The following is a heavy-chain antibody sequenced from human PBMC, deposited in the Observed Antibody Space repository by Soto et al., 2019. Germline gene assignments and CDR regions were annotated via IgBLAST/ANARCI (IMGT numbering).Heavy chain of an antibody. V-gene: IGHV4-31*03. CDR2: IYYSGST. D-gene: IGHD5-18*01. CDR1: GGSISSGGYY. CDR3: ARGEAMVTGWFDP. Sequence: SETLSLTCTVSGGSISSGGYYWSWIRQHPGKGLEWIGYIYYSGSTYYNPSLKSRVTISVDTSKNQFSLKLSSVTAADTAVYYCARGEAMVTGWFDPWGQGTLVTVSS. J-gene: IGHJ5*02.